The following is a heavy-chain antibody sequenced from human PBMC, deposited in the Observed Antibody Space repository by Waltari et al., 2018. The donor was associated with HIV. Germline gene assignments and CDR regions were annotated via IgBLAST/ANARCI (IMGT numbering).Heavy chain of an antibody. CDR1: GGPFSGYY. J-gene: IGHJ5*02. D-gene: IGHD2-15*01. CDR2: INHSGKT. CDR3: AREKSRASKWYGIFYYDA. Sequence: VQLQQWGAGLLKPSETLSPTCAVYGGPFSGYYWTWSRQAPGKGLGWIGEINHSGKTNYNPSLKSRLTLSVDTSKNQVSLRMKSVTGADTAIYYCAREKSRASKWYGIFYYDAWGQGTLVSVPS. V-gene: IGHV4-34*02.